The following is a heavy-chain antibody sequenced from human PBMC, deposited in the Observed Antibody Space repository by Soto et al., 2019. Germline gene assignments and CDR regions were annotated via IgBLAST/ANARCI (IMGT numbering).Heavy chain of an antibody. Sequence: SVKVSCKASGGTFSSYAISWVRQAPGQGLEWMGGIIPIFGTANYAQKFQGRVTITADESTSTAYMELSSLRSEDTAVYYCARPSEDYGGNFPHFDYWGQGTLVTVSS. J-gene: IGHJ4*02. CDR2: IIPIFGTA. CDR3: ARPSEDYGGNFPHFDY. CDR1: GGTFSSYA. D-gene: IGHD4-17*01. V-gene: IGHV1-69*13.